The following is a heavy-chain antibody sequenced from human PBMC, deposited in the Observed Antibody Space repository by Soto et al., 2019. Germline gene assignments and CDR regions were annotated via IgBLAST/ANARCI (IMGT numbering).Heavy chain of an antibody. CDR2: IYYSGST. V-gene: IGHV4-61*01. CDR3: ARDTPGDSSGYHDAFDI. J-gene: IGHJ3*02. D-gene: IGHD3-22*01. Sequence: SETLSLTCTLSGGSVSSGSYYWSWLRQHPGKGQEWIGYIYYSGSTYYNPSLKSRVTISVDTSKNQFSLKLSSVTAADTAVYYCARDTPGDSSGYHDAFDIWGQGTMLSVSS. CDR1: GGSVSSGSYY.